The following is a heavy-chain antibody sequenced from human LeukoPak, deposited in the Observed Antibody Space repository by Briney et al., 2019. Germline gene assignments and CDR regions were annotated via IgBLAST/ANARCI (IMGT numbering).Heavy chain of an antibody. CDR3: AKEREATTDYYYYGMDV. CDR1: GFTFDDYA. CDR2: ISWNSGRI. D-gene: IGHD5-12*01. V-gene: IGHV3-9*01. Sequence: PGGSLRLSCVVSGFTFDDYAIHWVRQVPGKGLEWVAGISWNSGRIGYADSVKGRFTISRDNAKNSLFLQMNALGPEDTALYFCAKEREATTDYYYYGMDVWGQGTTVTVSS. J-gene: IGHJ6*02.